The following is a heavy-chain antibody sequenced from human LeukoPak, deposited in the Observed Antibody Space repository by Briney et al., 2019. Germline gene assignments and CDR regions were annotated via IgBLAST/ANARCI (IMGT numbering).Heavy chain of an antibody. CDR3: ARDFPPDY. V-gene: IGHV4-59*01. J-gene: IGHJ4*02. Sequence: SETLSLTCAVYGGSFSGYYWSWIRQPPGRGLEWIGYIYYSGSTNYNPSLKSRVTISVDTSKNQFSLKLSSVTAADTAVYYCARDFPPDYWGQGTLVTVSS. CDR2: IYYSGST. CDR1: GGSFSGYY.